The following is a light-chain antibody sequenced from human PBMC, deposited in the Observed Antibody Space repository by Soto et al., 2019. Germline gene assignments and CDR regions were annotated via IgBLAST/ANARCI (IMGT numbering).Light chain of an antibody. CDR2: DVS. CDR1: SSDVGGYNY. J-gene: IGLJ1*01. CDR3: SSYTRSSTLV. Sequence: QSALTQPASVSGSPGQSITISCTGTSSDVGGYNYVSWYQQHPGKAPKLMIYDVSDRPSGVSNRFSGSKSGNTASLTISGLQAEDEADYYCSSYTRSSTLVFGPGTKLTVL. V-gene: IGLV2-14*01.